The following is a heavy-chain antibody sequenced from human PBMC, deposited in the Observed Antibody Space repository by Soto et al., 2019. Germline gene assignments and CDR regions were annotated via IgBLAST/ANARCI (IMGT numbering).Heavy chain of an antibody. J-gene: IGHJ6*02. D-gene: IGHD1-7*01. Sequence: GGSLRLSCAASGFTFSSYAMHWVRQAPGKGLEWVAVISYDGSNKYYADSVKGRFTISRDNSKNTLYLQMNSLRAEDTAVYYCARGDTGTPLRYYYGMDVWGQGTTVTVSS. V-gene: IGHV3-30-3*01. CDR3: ARGDTGTPLRYYYGMDV. CDR2: ISYDGSNK. CDR1: GFTFSSYA.